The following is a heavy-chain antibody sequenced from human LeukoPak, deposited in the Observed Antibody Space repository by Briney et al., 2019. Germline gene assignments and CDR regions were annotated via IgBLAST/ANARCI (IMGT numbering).Heavy chain of an antibody. D-gene: IGHD6-19*01. CDR1: GGSISSRPYY. CDR2: FSYSGST. J-gene: IGHJ6*03. V-gene: IGHV4-39*07. CDR3: ARRGEYSSGWNYYYYYMDV. Sequence: SETLSLTCTVSGGSISSRPYYWGWIRQPPGKGLEWLGSFSYSGSTYYKPSLKSRVTISVDTSKNQFSLKLSSVTAADTAVYYCARRGEYSSGWNYYYYYMDVWGKGTTVTISS.